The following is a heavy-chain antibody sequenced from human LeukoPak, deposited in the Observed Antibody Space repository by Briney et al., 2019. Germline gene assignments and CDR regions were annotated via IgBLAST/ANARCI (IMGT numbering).Heavy chain of an antibody. D-gene: IGHD1-26*01. CDR2: IYYSGST. Sequence: SETLSLTCTVSGGSISSSSYYWGWIRQPPGKGLEWIGSIYYSGSTYYNPSLKSRVTISVDTSKNQFSLKLSSVTAADTAVYYCFLRVGATGFDYWGRGTLVTVSS. J-gene: IGHJ4*02. V-gene: IGHV4-39*01. CDR3: FLRVGATGFDY. CDR1: GGSISSSSYY.